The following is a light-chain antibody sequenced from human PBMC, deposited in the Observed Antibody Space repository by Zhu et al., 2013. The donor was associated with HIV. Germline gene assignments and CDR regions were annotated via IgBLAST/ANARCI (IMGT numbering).Light chain of an antibody. CDR3: HQYGFSPRT. CDR2: GAS. V-gene: IGKV3-15*01. J-gene: IGKJ1*01. CDR1: QSVGSN. Sequence: ETVLTQSPATLSASPGERATLSCRASQSVGSNLAWYRQKPGQVPRLLIYGASTRDTGVPARFSGSGSGTEFTLTISRLEPEDFAVYYCHQYGFSPRTFGQGTKVEFK.